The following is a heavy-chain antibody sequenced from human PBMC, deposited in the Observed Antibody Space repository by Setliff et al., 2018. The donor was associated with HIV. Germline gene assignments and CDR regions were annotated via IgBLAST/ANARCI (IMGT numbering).Heavy chain of an antibody. J-gene: IGHJ6*03. D-gene: IGHD3-22*01. CDR1: GFTFSSYT. CDR2: ISSSSYYI. CDR3: ARETYYYDNPQYYYYYMDV. Sequence: GGSLRLSCAASGFTFSSYTMNWVRQAPGKGLEWVWSISSSSYYIYYADSVKGRFTISRDNAKNSLFLQMNSLRAEDTAVYYCARETYYYDNPQYYYYYMDVWGKGTTVTVSS. V-gene: IGHV3-21*04.